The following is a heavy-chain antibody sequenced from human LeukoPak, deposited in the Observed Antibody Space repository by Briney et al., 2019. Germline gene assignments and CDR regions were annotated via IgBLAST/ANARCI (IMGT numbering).Heavy chain of an antibody. D-gene: IGHD3-22*01. Sequence: GGSLRLSCAASGFPLRSYAMSWVRQAPGEGVEWVSAISGSGGSTYYADSVKRRFTISRDNSKNTLYMQMNSLRAEDTAVYYCAKSHDSSGSDYWGQGTLVTVSS. CDR1: GFPLRSYA. J-gene: IGHJ4*02. CDR2: ISGSGGST. CDR3: AKSHDSSGSDY. V-gene: IGHV3-23*01.